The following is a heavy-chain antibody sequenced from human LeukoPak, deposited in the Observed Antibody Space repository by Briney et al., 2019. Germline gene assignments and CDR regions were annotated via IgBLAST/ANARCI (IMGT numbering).Heavy chain of an antibody. CDR1: GYTLTELS. CDR3: ATAYSSDAFDI. J-gene: IGHJ3*02. D-gene: IGHD6-13*01. Sequence: ASVKVSCKVSGYTLTELSMHWVRQAPGKGLEWMGGFDPEDGETVYAQKSQGRVTMTEDTSTDTAYMELSSLRSEDTAVYYCATAYSSDAFDIWGQGTMVTVSS. V-gene: IGHV1-24*01. CDR2: FDPEDGET.